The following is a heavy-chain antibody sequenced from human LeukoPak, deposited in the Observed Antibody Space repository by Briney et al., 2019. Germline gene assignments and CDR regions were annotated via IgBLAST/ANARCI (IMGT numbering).Heavy chain of an antibody. V-gene: IGHV5-51*01. Sequence: GESLKISCKRSGYSFTNYWIGWVRQMPGKGLEWVGIIFPDDSDTRYSPSFQGQVTISVEKSISTAYLQWSSLKASDTAMYYCASGSSSLPDDFDIWGQGTMVTVSS. J-gene: IGHJ3*02. CDR1: GYSFTNYW. D-gene: IGHD6-6*01. CDR2: IFPDDSDT. CDR3: ASGSSSLPDDFDI.